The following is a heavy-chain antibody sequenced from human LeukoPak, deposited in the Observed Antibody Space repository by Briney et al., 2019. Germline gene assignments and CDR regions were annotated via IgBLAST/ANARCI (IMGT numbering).Heavy chain of an antibody. J-gene: IGHJ4*02. D-gene: IGHD3-16*02. CDR3: ARHGVSGTYPLYY. CDR2: IHYSGST. CDR1: GGSISGYY. Sequence: SETLSLTCTVSGGSISGYYWSWIRQPPGKGLEWIGFIHYSGSTNYNPSLKSRITISVDTSKNQFSLKLSSVTAADTAVYYCARHGVSGTYPLYYRGQGNLVTVSS. V-gene: IGHV4-59*08.